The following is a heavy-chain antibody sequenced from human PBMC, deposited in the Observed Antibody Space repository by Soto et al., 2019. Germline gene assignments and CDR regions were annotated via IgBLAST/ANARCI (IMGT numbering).Heavy chain of an antibody. CDR3: ARGAGQEDY. CDR2: MNPNSGNT. J-gene: IGHJ4*02. CDR1: GYTFTSND. Sequence: QVQLVQSGAEVKKPGASVKVSCKASGYTFTSNDINWVRQATGQGLEWMGWMNPNSGNTGFAPECRGGLTMNRDTSIGTAYMELSSLRSEDTAVYYCARGAGQEDYWGQGTLVTVSS. V-gene: IGHV1-8*01.